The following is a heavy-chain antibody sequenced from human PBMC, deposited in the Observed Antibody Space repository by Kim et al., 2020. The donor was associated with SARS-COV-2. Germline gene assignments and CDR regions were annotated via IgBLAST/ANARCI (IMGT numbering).Heavy chain of an antibody. V-gene: IGHV3-73*01. D-gene: IGHD3-22*01. J-gene: IGHJ4*02. Sequence: GGSLRLSCAASGFTFSGSAMHWVRQASGKGLEWVGRIRSKANSYATAYAASVKGRFTISRDDSKNTAYLQMNSLKTEDTAVYYCTRPSSYYYDSSGYSFDDWGRRTLVTVSS. CDR3: TRPSSYYYDSSGYSFDD. CDR2: IRSKANSYAT. CDR1: GFTFSGSA.